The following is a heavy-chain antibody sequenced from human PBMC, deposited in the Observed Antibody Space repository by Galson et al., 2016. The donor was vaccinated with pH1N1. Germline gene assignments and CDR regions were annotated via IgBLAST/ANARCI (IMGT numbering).Heavy chain of an antibody. CDR1: GFTFSDYY. D-gene: IGHD3-3*01. V-gene: IGHV3-11*06. CDR3: ARDESPDFWSGLYGTDV. CDR2: VSSTSTYT. J-gene: IGHJ6*02. Sequence: SLRLSCAASGFTFSDYYMSWIRQAPGKGLEWISYVSSTSTYTKYADSVEGRFTISRDNAKNSLYLQMSSLRAEDTAVYYCARDESPDFWSGLYGTDVWGLGTTVTVSS.